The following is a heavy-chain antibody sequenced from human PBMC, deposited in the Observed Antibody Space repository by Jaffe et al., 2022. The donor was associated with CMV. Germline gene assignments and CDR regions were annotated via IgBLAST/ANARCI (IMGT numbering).Heavy chain of an antibody. J-gene: IGHJ6*02. V-gene: IGHV6-1*01. D-gene: IGHD3-10*01. CDR1: GDSVSSNSAA. Sequence: QVQLQQSGPGLVKPSQTLSLTCAISGDSVSSNSAAWNWIRQSPSRGLEWLGRTYYRSKWYNDYAVSVKSRITINPDTSKNQFSLQLNSVTPEDTAVYYCARDTLTLPLLWFGDGDVSYGMDVWGQGTTVTVSS. CDR3: ARDTLTLPLLWFGDGDVSYGMDV. CDR2: TYYRSKWYN.